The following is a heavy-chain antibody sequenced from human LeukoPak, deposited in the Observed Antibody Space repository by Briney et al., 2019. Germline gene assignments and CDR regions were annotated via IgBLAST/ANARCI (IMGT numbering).Heavy chain of an antibody. CDR2: INPKNGGT. D-gene: IGHD2/OR15-2a*01. CDR3: ARGRSGLLRPSTTYAT. Sequence: ASVKVSCKASGYTFTAYYVHWVRQAPGQGLEWMGWINPKNGGTNYAQKFQGRVTMTRDTSISTAYMELSRLRSDDTAVYYCARGRSGLLRPSTTYATWGQGTLVTVSS. J-gene: IGHJ5*02. V-gene: IGHV1-2*02. CDR1: GYTFTAYY.